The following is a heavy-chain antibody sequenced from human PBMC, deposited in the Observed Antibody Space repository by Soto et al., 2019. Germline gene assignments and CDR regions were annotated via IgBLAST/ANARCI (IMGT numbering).Heavy chain of an antibody. CDR2: IIPIFGTA. Sequence: SVKVSCKASGGTFSSYAISWVRQAPGRGLEWMGGIIPIFGTANYAQKFQGRVTITADKSTSTAYMELSSLRSEDTAVYYCARSPVSEAWFDPWGQGTLVTVSS. CDR3: ARSPVSEAWFDP. V-gene: IGHV1-69*06. J-gene: IGHJ5*02. CDR1: GGTFSSYA.